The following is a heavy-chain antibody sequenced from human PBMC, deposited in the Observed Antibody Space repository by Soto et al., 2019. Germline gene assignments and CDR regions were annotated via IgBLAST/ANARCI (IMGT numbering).Heavy chain of an antibody. CDR3: AREATSFGSSGY. Sequence: QVQLVQSGAEVKKPGASVKVSCKASGYTFTSYGFSWVRQAPGQGLEWVGWISTYNGNTNYAQKFQGRVTMTTDTSTSTAYMELRSLRSDATAVYYCAREATSFGSSGYWGQGTLVTVSS. D-gene: IGHD5-18*01. CDR2: ISTYNGNT. CDR1: GYTFTSYG. J-gene: IGHJ4*02. V-gene: IGHV1-18*01.